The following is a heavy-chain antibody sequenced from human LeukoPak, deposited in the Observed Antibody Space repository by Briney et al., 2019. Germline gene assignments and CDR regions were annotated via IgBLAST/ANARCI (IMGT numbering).Heavy chain of an antibody. V-gene: IGHV4-39*07. CDR3: ARERGHYDILTGYYPYNWFDP. CDR2: IYYSGST. CDR1: GGSISSSSYY. Sequence: SETLSLTCTVSGGSISSSSYYWGWIRQPPGKGLEWIGSIYYSGSTYYNPSLKSRVTISVDTSNNQFSLKLSSVTAADTAVYYCARERGHYDILTGYYPYNWFDPWGQGTLVTVSS. D-gene: IGHD3-9*01. J-gene: IGHJ5*02.